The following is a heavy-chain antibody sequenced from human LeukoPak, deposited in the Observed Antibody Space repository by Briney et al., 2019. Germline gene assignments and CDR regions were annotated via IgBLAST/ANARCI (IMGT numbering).Heavy chain of an antibody. CDR1: GFTFSSYA. V-gene: IGHV3-30*14. Sequence: GGSLRLSCAASGFTFSSYAMHWVRQAPGKGLEWVAVISYDGSNKYYADSVKGRFTISRDNSKNTLYLQMNSLRAEDTAVYYCARVATMMRAGAFDIWGQGTMVTVSS. D-gene: IGHD3-22*01. CDR2: ISYDGSNK. CDR3: ARVATMMRAGAFDI. J-gene: IGHJ3*02.